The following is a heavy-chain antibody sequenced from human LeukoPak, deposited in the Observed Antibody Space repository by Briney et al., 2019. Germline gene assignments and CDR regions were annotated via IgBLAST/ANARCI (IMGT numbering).Heavy chain of an antibody. CDR2: IYYSGST. CDR1: GGSISSHY. CDR3: ARMTTQHYYYMDV. Sequence: PSETLSLTCTVSGGSISSHYWSWIRQPPGKGLEWIGYIYYSGSTNYNPSLKSRVTISVDTPKNQFSLKLSSVTAADTAVYYCARMTTQHYYYMDVWGKGTTVTVSS. D-gene: IGHD4-11*01. J-gene: IGHJ6*03. V-gene: IGHV4-59*11.